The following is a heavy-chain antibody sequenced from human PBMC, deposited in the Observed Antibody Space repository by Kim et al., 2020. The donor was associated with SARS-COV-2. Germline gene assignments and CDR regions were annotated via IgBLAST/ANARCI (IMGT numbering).Heavy chain of an antibody. J-gene: IGHJ4*02. D-gene: IGHD5-12*01. CDR3: MKDYRGD. CDR1: GFTFSSYW. Sequence: GGSLRLSCAASGFTFSSYWMSWVRQAPGKGPEWVVNIKDDGSVTNYVDSVKGRFTISRDNTKNSLYLQMNSLRAEDAAVYYCMKDYRGDWGQGALVTVS. V-gene: IGHV3-7*01. CDR2: IKDDGSVT.